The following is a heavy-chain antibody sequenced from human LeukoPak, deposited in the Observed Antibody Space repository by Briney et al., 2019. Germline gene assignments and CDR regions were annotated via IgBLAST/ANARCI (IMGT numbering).Heavy chain of an antibody. V-gene: IGHV5-51*01. CDR3: ATRNIVGVTVFDY. Sequence: GESLKISCKASGYSFTDYWIGWVRQMPGKGLEWMGIIYPGDSDIRYSPSFQGQVSISADNSISTAYLQWSSLKASDTAMYYCATRNIVGVTVFDYWGQGTLVTVSS. CDR1: GYSFTDYW. J-gene: IGHJ4*02. CDR2: IYPGDSDI. D-gene: IGHD1-26*01.